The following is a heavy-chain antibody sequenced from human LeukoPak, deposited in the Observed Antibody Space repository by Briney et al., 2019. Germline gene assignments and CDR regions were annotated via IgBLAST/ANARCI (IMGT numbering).Heavy chain of an antibody. D-gene: IGHD6-13*01. J-gene: IGHJ4*01. CDR1: GGTFSSYA. V-gene: IGHV1-69*04. CDR2: IIPILGIA. CDR3: ARDFAAAAGRDY. Sequence: PWASVKVSCKASGGTFSSYAISWVRQAPGQGLEWMGRIIPILGIANYAQKFQGRVTITADESTSTAYMELSSLRSEDTAVYYCARDFAAAAGRDYWGQEPWSPSPQ.